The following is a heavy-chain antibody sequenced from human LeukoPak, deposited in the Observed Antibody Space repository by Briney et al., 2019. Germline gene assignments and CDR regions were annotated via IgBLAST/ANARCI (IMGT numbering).Heavy chain of an antibody. CDR1: GGSFCGYY. J-gene: IGHJ5*02. V-gene: IGHV4-34*01. CDR2: INHSGST. CDR3: ARLRGIVVVVAATRKYNWFDP. Sequence: PSETLSLTCAVYGGSFCGYYWSWIRQPPGKGLEWIGEINHSGSTNYNPSLKSRVTISVDTSKNQFSLKLSSVTAADTAVYYCARLRGIVVVVAATRKYNWFDPWGQGTLVTVSS. D-gene: IGHD2-15*01.